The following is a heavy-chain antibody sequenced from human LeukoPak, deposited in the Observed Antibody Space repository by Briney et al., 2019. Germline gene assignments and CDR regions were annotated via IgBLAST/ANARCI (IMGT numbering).Heavy chain of an antibody. J-gene: IGHJ6*03. CDR1: GSTFSSTG. V-gene: IGHV3-23*01. Sequence: GGSLRLSCAASGSTFSSTGMTWVRQAPGKGLEWVSSINAGGASTYYADSVKGRFTISRDNSRDTLYLQMNSLRAEDTAVYYCARMWLLSYYIDFWGKGTTVTVS. CDR3: ARMWLLSYYIDF. CDR2: INAGGAST. D-gene: IGHD3-22*01.